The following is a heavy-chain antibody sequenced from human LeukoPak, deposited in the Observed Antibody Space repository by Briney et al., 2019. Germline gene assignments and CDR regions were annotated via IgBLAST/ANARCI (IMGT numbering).Heavy chain of an antibody. CDR1: GFTFTTHW. V-gene: IGHV5-51*01. CDR3: ARYYFWTGSYFFDH. D-gene: IGHD3/OR15-3a*01. CDR2: IFPGDSDT. J-gene: IGHJ4*02. Sequence: GESLKISCKISGFTFTTHWIAWVRQMPGEGLELMGIIFPGDSDTNYSPSFQGHVTISADKSSNTAYLQWSSLKASDTAMYYCARYYFWTGSYFFDHWGQGTLVTVSS.